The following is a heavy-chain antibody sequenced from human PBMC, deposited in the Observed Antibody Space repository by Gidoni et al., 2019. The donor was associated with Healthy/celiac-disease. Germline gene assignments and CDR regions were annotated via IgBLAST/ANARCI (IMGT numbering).Heavy chain of an antibody. CDR2: ISYDGSNK. Sequence: QVQLVESGGGVVQPGRSLRLSCAASAFTFCSYAMHWVRQAPGKGLGWLAVISYDGSNKYVADSVKVRFTISRDNSKNTLYLQMNSLRAEDTAVYYCARDRYYYVSSGWSLDAFDIWGQGTMVTVSS. D-gene: IGHD3-22*01. CDR3: ARDRYYYVSSGWSLDAFDI. J-gene: IGHJ3*02. CDR1: AFTFCSYA. V-gene: IGHV3-30-3*01.